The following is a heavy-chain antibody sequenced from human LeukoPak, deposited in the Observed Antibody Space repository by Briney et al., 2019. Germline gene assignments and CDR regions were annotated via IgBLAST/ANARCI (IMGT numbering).Heavy chain of an antibody. CDR1: GFTFSSYA. Sequence: PGGSLRLSCAASGFTFSSYAMHWVRQAPGKGLEWAAVISYDGSNKYYADSVKGRFTISRDNSKNTLYLQMNSLRAEDTAVYYCARDQIDAFDIWGQGTMVTVSS. J-gene: IGHJ3*02. CDR2: ISYDGSNK. V-gene: IGHV3-30*04. CDR3: ARDQIDAFDI.